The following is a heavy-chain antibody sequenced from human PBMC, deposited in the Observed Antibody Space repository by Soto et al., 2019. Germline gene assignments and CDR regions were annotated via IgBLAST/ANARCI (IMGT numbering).Heavy chain of an antibody. V-gene: IGHV1-69*13. CDR1: GGTFSSYA. CDR2: IIPIFGTA. CDR3: AGYYYDSSGYYLPFDY. D-gene: IGHD3-22*01. Sequence: ASVKVSCKASGGTFSSYAISWVRQAPGQGLEWMGGIIPIFGTANYAQKFQGRVTITADESTSTAYMELSSLRSEDTAVYYCAGYYYDSSGYYLPFDYWGQGTLVTVSS. J-gene: IGHJ4*02.